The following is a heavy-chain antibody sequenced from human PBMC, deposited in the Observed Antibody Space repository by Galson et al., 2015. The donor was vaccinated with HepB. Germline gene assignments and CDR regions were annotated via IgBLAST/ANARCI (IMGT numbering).Heavy chain of an antibody. Sequence: SLRPSCAASGFTFSNYGMHWVRQAPGKGLEWVAVISYGGSNKYYADSVKGRFTISRDNSKNTLYLQMTSLRAEDTALYYCAKDPYLYSALAGTMAGFDYWGQGALVTVSS. D-gene: IGHD6-19*01. CDR1: GFTFSNYG. CDR2: ISYGGSNK. J-gene: IGHJ4*02. CDR3: AKDPYLYSALAGTMAGFDY. V-gene: IGHV3-30*18.